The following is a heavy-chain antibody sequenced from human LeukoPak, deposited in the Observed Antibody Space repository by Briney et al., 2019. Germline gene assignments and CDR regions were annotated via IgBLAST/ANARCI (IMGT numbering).Heavy chain of an antibody. CDR1: GVSISNYY. D-gene: IGHD2-15*01. CDR3: ARVLPDCSGGSCRTDYYYYYYMDV. V-gene: IGHV4-59*01. CDR2: IYYSGST. Sequence: SETLSLTCTVSGVSISNYYWSWIRQAPGKGLEWIGNIYYSGSTKYNPSLKSRVSLSVDTSKNQFSLNLSSVTAADTAVYYCARVLPDCSGGSCRTDYYYYYYMDVWGKGTTVTVSS. J-gene: IGHJ6*03.